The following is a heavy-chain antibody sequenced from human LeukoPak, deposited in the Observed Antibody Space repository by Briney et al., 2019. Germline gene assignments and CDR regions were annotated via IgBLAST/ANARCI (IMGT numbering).Heavy chain of an antibody. V-gene: IGHV3-11*04. CDR2: ISSSADTI. J-gene: IGHJ4*02. CDR1: GFTFSDYY. D-gene: IGHD2-15*01. Sequence: PGGSLRLSCVASGFTFSDYYMSWIRQTPGKGLGWVSYISSSADTIYYTDSVKGRFTISRDNAKNSLFLQMNSLRPEDTAVYYCVTAPTRTYSVYWGQGILVTVSS. CDR3: VTAPTRTYSVY.